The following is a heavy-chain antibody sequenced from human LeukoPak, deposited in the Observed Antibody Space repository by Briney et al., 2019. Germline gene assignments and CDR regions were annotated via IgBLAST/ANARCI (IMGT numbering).Heavy chain of an antibody. V-gene: IGHV1-46*01. CDR2: INPSGGST. CDR3: ARGSGSGYMGV. CDR1: GYTFTSYY. Sequence: ASVKVSCKASGYTFTSYYMHWVRQAPGQGLEWMGIINPSGGSTSYAQKFQGRVTMTRDTSISTAYMELSRLRSDDTAVYYCARGSGSGYMGVWGKGTTVTVSS. J-gene: IGHJ6*03. D-gene: IGHD3-10*01.